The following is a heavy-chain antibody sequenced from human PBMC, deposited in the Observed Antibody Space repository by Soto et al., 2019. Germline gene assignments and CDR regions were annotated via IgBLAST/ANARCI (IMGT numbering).Heavy chain of an antibody. CDR3: ARDLEVTGTQFDY. CDR1: GFTFSSYA. D-gene: IGHD1-7*01. Sequence: QVQLVESGGGVVQPGRSLRLSCAASGFTFSSYAMHWVRQAPGKGQEWVAVISYDGSNKYYADSVKGRFTISRDNSKNTLYLQMNSLRAEDTAVYYCARDLEVTGTQFDYWGQGTLVTVSS. J-gene: IGHJ4*02. V-gene: IGHV3-30-3*01. CDR2: ISYDGSNK.